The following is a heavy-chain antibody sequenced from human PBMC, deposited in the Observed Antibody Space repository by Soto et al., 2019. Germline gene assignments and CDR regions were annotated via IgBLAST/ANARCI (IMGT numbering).Heavy chain of an antibody. V-gene: IGHV4-59*01. D-gene: IGHD6-13*01. J-gene: IGHJ6*02. CDR2: IYYSGGT. CDR3: ARDRIAAAGTGHGYYYYYYGMDV. Sequence: SETLSLTCTVSGGSISSYYWSWIRQPPGKGLEWIGYIYYSGGTNYNPSLKSRVTISVDTSKNQFSLKLSSVTAADTAVYYCARDRIAAAGTGHGYYYYYYGMDVWGQGTTVTVSS. CDR1: GGSISSYY.